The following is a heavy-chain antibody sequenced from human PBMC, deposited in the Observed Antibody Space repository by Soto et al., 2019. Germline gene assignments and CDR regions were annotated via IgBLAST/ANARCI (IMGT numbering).Heavy chain of an antibody. CDR2: IYPGDSDT. CDR1: GYSFSKFW. J-gene: IGHJ6*02. D-gene: IGHD1-7*01. V-gene: IGHV5-51*01. CDR3: ARHIITGTPSNYYYGMDV. Sequence: PGESLKISCQGSGYSFSKFWIGWLRRTPEKGLEWMALIYPGDSDTKYSPSFQGQVTISADKSINTAYLQWSSLKASDTAMYYCARHIITGTPSNYYYGMDVWGQGTMVTVSS.